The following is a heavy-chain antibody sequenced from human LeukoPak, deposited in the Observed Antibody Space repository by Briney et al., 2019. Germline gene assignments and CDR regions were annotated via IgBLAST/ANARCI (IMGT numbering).Heavy chain of an antibody. J-gene: IGHJ5*02. CDR1: GDSVSSNSVT. Sequence: SQTHSLTCAISGDSVSSNSVTWNWIRQSPSRGLEWLGRTYYRSTWYNDYAVSVRGRITVNPDTSKNQFSLHLNSVTPEDTAVYYCARRLTQYDCFDPWGQGILVTVSS. D-gene: IGHD2-2*01. V-gene: IGHV6-1*01. CDR3: ARRLTQYDCFDP. CDR2: TYYRSTWYN.